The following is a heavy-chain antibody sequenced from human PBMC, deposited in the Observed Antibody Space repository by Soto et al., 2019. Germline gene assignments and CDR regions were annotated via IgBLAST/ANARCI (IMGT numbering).Heavy chain of an antibody. V-gene: IGHV1-69*06. D-gene: IGHD7-27*01. CDR2: IIPIFGAA. Sequence: GASVKVSCKASGYTFSGYSIRWVRQAPGQGLGWMGWIIPIFGAANYAQKFQGRVTITADTSTSTAYMELSSLRSEDTAVYYCAGKNAGDYYSGMAVGGKETTVTVSS. CDR1: GYTFSGYS. J-gene: IGHJ6*04. CDR3: AGKNAGDYYSGMAV.